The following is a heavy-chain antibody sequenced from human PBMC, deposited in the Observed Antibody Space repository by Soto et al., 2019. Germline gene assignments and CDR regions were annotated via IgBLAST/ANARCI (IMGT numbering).Heavy chain of an antibody. CDR3: ARRYGYYFDY. Sequence: TSETLSLTCSVSGGSISSYYLSWIRQPPGKGLEWIGYIYYSGSTNYNPSLKSRVTISVDTSKNQLSLKLSSVTAADTAVYYCARRYGYYFDYWGQGTLVTVSS. D-gene: IGHD4-17*01. CDR1: GGSISSYY. J-gene: IGHJ4*02. CDR2: IYYSGST. V-gene: IGHV4-59*08.